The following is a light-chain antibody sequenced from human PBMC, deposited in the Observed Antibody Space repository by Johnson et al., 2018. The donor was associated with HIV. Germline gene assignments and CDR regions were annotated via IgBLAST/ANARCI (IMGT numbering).Light chain of an antibody. Sequence: QSVLTQPPSVSAAPGQKVTISCSGSSSNIGNNYVSWYQQLPGTAPKLLIYDNNKRPSGIPDRFSGSKSGTSATLVITGLQPGDEADYHCATWDSSLSVYVFGTGTKVTVL. CDR3: ATWDSSLSVYV. J-gene: IGLJ1*01. V-gene: IGLV1-51*01. CDR1: SSNIGNNY. CDR2: DNN.